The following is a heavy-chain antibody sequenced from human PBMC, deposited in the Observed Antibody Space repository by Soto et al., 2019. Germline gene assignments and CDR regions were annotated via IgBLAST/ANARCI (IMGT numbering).Heavy chain of an antibody. D-gene: IGHD6-13*01. CDR2: IYPGDHET. J-gene: IGHJ4*02. V-gene: IGHV5-51*07. Sequence: GAALKSSEERRGEKVCNSWMSWVHFLPGKGLEWMGIIYPGDHETRYSPSFHGKVTISADKSINTAYLQWSSLEASDSAFYYCARSPRSSTDSAYWGQGAPVTVSS. CDR3: ARSPRSSTDSAY. CDR1: GEKVCNSW.